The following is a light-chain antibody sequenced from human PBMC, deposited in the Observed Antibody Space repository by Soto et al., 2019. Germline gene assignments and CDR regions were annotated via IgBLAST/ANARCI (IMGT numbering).Light chain of an antibody. V-gene: IGKV3-20*01. J-gene: IGKJ2*01. CDR1: QRVSSSY. CDR3: QRYGSSPPFT. CDR2: GAS. Sequence: EIVLTQSPGTLSLSPGERATLSCRASQRVSSSYLAWYQQKPGQAPRLLIYGASSRATGIPDRFSGSGSGTDFTLTISRLEPEDFPVYFCQRYGSSPPFTFGQGTKVEI.